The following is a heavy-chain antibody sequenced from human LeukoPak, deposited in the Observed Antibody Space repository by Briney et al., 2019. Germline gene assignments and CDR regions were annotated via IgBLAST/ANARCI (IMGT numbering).Heavy chain of an antibody. Sequence: GGSLRLSCAASGFTVSSNYMSWVSQAPGKGLEWVSVIYSGGSTYYADSVKGRFTISRDNSKNTLYLQMNSLRAEDTAVYYCARESYYDSSGSDYWGQGTLVTVSS. CDR1: GFTVSSNY. CDR3: ARESYYDSSGSDY. V-gene: IGHV3-66*01. D-gene: IGHD3-22*01. CDR2: IYSGGST. J-gene: IGHJ4*02.